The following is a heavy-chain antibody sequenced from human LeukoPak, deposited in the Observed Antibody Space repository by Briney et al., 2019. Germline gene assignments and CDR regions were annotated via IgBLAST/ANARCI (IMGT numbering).Heavy chain of an antibody. D-gene: IGHD3-22*01. J-gene: IGHJ4*02. Sequence: GGSLRLSCAASGFIFSRYWMSWVRQAPGKGLEWVANIKQDGSEIYYVDSVRGRFTISRDNSMNTLYLQMNSLRAEDTAVYYCAKASYYYDSSGYFDYWGQGTLVTVSS. CDR2: IKQDGSEI. CDR1: GFIFSRYW. CDR3: AKASYYYDSSGYFDY. V-gene: IGHV3-7*03.